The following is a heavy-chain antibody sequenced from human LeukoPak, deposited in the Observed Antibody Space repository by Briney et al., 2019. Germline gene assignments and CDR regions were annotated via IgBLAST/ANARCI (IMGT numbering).Heavy chain of an antibody. CDR2: IYYSGST. CDR3: ARAPTYYYDSSGYYPHWYFDL. D-gene: IGHD3-22*01. Sequence: SETLSLTCTVSGGSISSSSYYWGWIRQPPGKGLEWIGSIYYSGSTYYNPSLKSRVTISVDTSKNQFSLKLSSVTAADTAVYYCARAPTYYYDSSGYYPHWYFDLWGCGTLVTVSS. CDR1: GGSISSSSYY. V-gene: IGHV4-39*07. J-gene: IGHJ2*01.